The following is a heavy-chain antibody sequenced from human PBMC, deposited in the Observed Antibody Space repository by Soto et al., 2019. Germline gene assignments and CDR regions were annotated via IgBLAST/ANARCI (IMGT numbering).Heavy chain of an antibody. V-gene: IGHV3-33*01. Sequence: VGALRVSCVASGVTCRNFGMHWVRQAPGKGLEWVAVISNDENIKQYADSVRGRFAIARDNSKNTLYLQVTSLRAEDTAIYYCSRGLRSVLDYWGQGALVTVS. CDR3: SRGLRSVLDY. J-gene: IGHJ4*02. CDR1: GVTCRNFG. D-gene: IGHD6-6*01. CDR2: ISNDENIK.